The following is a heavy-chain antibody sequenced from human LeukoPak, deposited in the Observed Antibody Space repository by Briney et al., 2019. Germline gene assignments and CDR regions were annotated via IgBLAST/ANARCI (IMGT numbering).Heavy chain of an antibody. CDR1: GFTFSSYS. J-gene: IGHJ4*01. Sequence: GGSLRLSCAASGFTFSSYSMNWVRQAPGKGLEWVSSISSSSSYIYYADSVKGRFTISRDNAKNSLYLQMNSLRAEDTAVYYCARDRNSYGSGSSLSGGFDYWGHGTLVTVSS. CDR3: ARDRNSYGSGSSLSGGFDY. CDR2: ISSSSSYI. D-gene: IGHD3-10*01. V-gene: IGHV3-21*01.